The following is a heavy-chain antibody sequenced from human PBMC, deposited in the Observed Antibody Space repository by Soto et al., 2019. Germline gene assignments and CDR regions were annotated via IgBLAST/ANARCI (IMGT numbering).Heavy chain of an antibody. Sequence: QVQLVQSGAEVKKPGASVKVSCKASGYTFTSYDINWVRQATGQGLEWMGWMNPNSGNTGYAQKFQGRVTMTRNTSIRTAYMELISLRSEDTAVYYCARVCSGGSCNGVWFDPWGQGTLVTVAS. J-gene: IGHJ5*02. CDR2: MNPNSGNT. CDR3: ARVCSGGSCNGVWFDP. D-gene: IGHD2-15*01. CDR1: GYTFTSYD. V-gene: IGHV1-8*01.